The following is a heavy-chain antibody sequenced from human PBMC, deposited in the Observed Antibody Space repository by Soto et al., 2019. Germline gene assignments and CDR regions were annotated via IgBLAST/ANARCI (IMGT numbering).Heavy chain of an antibody. J-gene: IGHJ6*02. CDR3: ARVSWREKYGMDV. Sequence: QVQLVESGGGLVKPGGSLRLSCAASGFTFSDSYMSWIRQAPGKGLEWISYITFSGNTVYYADSLKGRFTFSRDNAKNSLYLQMNRLRAEDTAVYYCARVSWREKYGMDVWGQGTTVTVSS. CDR1: GFTFSDSY. CDR2: ITFSGNTV. V-gene: IGHV3-11*01.